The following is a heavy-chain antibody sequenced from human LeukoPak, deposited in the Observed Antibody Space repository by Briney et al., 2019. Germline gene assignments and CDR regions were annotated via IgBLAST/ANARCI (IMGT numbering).Heavy chain of an antibody. V-gene: IGHV4-30-2*01. Sequence: SQTLSLTCTVSGGSISSGGYYWSWVRQPPGKGLEWIGYIYHSGSSTYNPSLKSRVTISMDTSKEQFSLKVNSVTAADTAVYYCARGKYSSGWFLDYWGQGTLVIVSS. CDR2: IYHSGSS. CDR3: ARGKYSSGWFLDY. D-gene: IGHD6-19*01. CDR1: GGSISSGGYY. J-gene: IGHJ4*02.